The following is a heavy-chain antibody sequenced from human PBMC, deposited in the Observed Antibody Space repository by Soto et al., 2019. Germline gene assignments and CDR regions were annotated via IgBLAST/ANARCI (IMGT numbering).Heavy chain of an antibody. J-gene: IGHJ4*02. CDR3: MLGSGWKDFDY. CDR1: GGSISSSSYY. V-gene: IGHV4-39*01. CDR2: IYYSGST. D-gene: IGHD3-22*01. Sequence: PSETLCLTYTVSGGSISSSSYYWGWIRQPPGKGLEWIGSIYYSGSTYYNPSLKSRVTISVDTSKNQFSLKLSSVTAADTAVYYCMLGSGWKDFDYWGQVTLVTVSS.